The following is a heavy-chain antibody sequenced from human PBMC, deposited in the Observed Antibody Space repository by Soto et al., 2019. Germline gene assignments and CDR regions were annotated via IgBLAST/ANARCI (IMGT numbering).Heavy chain of an antibody. CDR2: IIPIFGTA. V-gene: IGHV1-69*13. J-gene: IGHJ3*02. D-gene: IGHD1-26*01. CDR1: GGTFSSYA. CDR3: ARDFYSGSYSGDDAFDI. Sequence: SVKVSCKASGGTFSSYAISWVRQAPGQGLEWMGGIIPIFGTANYAQKFQGRVTITADESTSTAYMELSSLRSEDTAVYYCARDFYSGSYSGDDAFDIWGQGTMVTVSS.